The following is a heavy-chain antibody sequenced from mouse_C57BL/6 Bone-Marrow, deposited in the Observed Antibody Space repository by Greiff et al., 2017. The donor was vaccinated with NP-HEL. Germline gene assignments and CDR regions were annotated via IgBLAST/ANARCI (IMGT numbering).Heavy chain of an antibody. Sequence: VQLKQSGAELVRPGASVKLSCTASGFNIKDDYMHWVKQRPEQGLEWIGWIDPENGDTEYASKFQGTATITAATSSNTAYQQLSSLTSEDTAVYYCTPYYDYDSAWFAYWGQGTLVTVSA. CDR1: GFNIKDDY. CDR3: TPYYDYDSAWFAY. V-gene: IGHV14-4*01. D-gene: IGHD2-4*01. J-gene: IGHJ3*01. CDR2: IDPENGDT.